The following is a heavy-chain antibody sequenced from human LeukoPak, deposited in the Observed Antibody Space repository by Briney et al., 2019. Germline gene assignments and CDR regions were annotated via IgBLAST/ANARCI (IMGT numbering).Heavy chain of an antibody. CDR2: IRYDGSNK. CDR1: GFTFSSYG. CDR3: AGGSEDYDSSGYYYDLGDY. J-gene: IGHJ4*02. D-gene: IGHD3-22*01. V-gene: IGHV3-30*02. Sequence: PGGSLRLSCAASGFTFSSYGMHWVRQAPGKGLEWVAFIRYDGSNKYYADSVKGRFTISRDNSKNKQYLQMHSLRAEDTAVYYCAGGSEDYDSSGYYYDLGDYWGQGTPVTVSS.